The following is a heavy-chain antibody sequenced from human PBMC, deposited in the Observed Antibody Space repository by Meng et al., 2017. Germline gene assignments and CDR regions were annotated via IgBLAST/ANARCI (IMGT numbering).Heavy chain of an antibody. CDR3: ARDSATGDF. V-gene: IGHV1-2*06. D-gene: IGHD5-12*01. CDR1: GYTFTGYY. J-gene: IGHJ4*02. CDR2: INPNGGGT. Sequence: VELGQCGARGKKPGSSVQGSCNASGYTFTGYYMHWVRQAPGQGLEWMGRINPNGGGTNYAQKFQGRVTMTRDTSISTAYMELSRLISDDTAVYYCARDSATGDFWGQGTLVTVSS.